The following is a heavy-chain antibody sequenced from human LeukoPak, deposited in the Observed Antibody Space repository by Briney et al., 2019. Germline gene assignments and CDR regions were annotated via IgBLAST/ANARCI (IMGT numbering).Heavy chain of an antibody. Sequence: SSVKVSCRASGGTFSSYAINWVRQAPGQGLEWMGRIIPIFGTANYAQKFQGRVTITTDESTSTAYMELSSLRSEDTAVYYCAREVGGNWFDPWGQGTLVTVSS. J-gene: IGHJ5*02. V-gene: IGHV1-69*05. CDR3: AREVGGNWFDP. CDR1: GGTFSSYA. CDR2: IIPIFGTA. D-gene: IGHD2-15*01.